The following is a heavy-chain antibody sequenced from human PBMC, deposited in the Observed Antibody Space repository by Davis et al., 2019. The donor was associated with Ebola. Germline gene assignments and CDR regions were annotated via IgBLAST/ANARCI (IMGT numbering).Heavy chain of an antibody. CDR3: ARTFVGGWLFDY. CDR1: GYTFSSFG. CDR2: ISDYNIKT. Sequence: AASVKVSCKASGYTFSSFGISWVRQAPGQGLEWMGWISDYNIKTNYAQKFQGRVTMTTDTSTGTAYMEMSSLTSEDTAVYYCARTFVGGWLFDYWGQGTLVTVSS. D-gene: IGHD1-26*01. J-gene: IGHJ4*02. V-gene: IGHV1-18*04.